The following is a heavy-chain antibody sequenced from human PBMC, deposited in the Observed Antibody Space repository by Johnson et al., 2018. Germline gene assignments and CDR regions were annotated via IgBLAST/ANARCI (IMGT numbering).Heavy chain of an antibody. CDR2: ISSSRSYI. J-gene: IGHJ6*03. Sequence: VQLVQSGGDLLQXGRSXRLXCAASGFTFSSYSMNWVRQAPGKGLEWVSSISSSRSYIYDADSVTGRFTISRDNAQNSLYLQMNSLGAEDTAGYYCARGHGGNPGYDMDVWGKGTTVTVSS. CDR1: GFTFSSYS. V-gene: IGHV3-21*01. CDR3: ARGHGGNPGYDMDV. D-gene: IGHD4-23*01.